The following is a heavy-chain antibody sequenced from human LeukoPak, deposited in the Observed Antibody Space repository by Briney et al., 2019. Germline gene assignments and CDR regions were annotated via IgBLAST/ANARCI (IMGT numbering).Heavy chain of an antibody. CDR1: GDSVSSNSVA. D-gene: IGHD6-6*01. CDR3: ARDSGSYSSSYRFDS. CDR2: TYYKPKWYN. J-gene: IGHJ4*02. V-gene: IGHV6-1*01. Sequence: SQTLSLTCAISGDSVSSNSVAWNWIRQSPSRGLEWLGRTYYKPKWYNDYAVSVKSRITINSDTSENQFSLHLNSVTPEDTAVYYCARDSGSYSSSYRFDSWGQGTLVTVSS.